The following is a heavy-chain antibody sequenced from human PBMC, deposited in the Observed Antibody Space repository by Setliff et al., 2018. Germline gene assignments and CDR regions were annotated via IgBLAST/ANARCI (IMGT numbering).Heavy chain of an antibody. CDR2: IRDKYNSYAI. V-gene: IGHV3-73*01. D-gene: IGHD6-19*01. CDR1: GFIFSGSA. CDR3: TRRSANSSAD. Sequence: GGSLRLSCAASGFIFSGSAIHWVRQASGKGLEWVGRIRDKYNSYAIAYAASVEGRFTISRDDSKNMAYLQMNSLRTEDTAVYYCTRRSANSSADWGQGTLVTVS. J-gene: IGHJ4*02.